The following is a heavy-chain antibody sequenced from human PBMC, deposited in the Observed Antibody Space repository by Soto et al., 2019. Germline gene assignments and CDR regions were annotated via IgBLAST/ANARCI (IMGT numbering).Heavy chain of an antibody. Sequence: SETLSLTCTVSGGSISSYYWSWIRQPPGKGLEWIGYIYYSGSTNYNPSLKSRVTISVDTSKNQFSLKLSSVTAADTAVYYCARGRRDVLRFLEWLLLDYWGQGTLVTVSS. CDR3: ARGRRDVLRFLEWLLLDY. CDR1: GGSISSYY. V-gene: IGHV4-59*01. CDR2: IYYSGST. D-gene: IGHD3-3*01. J-gene: IGHJ4*02.